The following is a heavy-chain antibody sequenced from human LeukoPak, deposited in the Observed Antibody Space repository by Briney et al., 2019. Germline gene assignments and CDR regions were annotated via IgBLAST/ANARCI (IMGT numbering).Heavy chain of an antibody. Sequence: ASVKVSCKASGYSFTSYGFNWVRQAPGQGLEWMGWMSAYNGNTNYAQKLQGRVTMTTDTSTSTAYMELSSLRSEDTAVYYCARAGYSSSWYPPWGQGTLVTVSS. V-gene: IGHV1-18*01. CDR2: MSAYNGNT. D-gene: IGHD6-13*01. CDR3: ARAGYSSSWYPP. CDR1: GYSFTSYG. J-gene: IGHJ5*02.